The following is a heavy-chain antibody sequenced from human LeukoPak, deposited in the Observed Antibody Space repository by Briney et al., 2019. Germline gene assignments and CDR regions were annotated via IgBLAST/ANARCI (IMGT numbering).Heavy chain of an antibody. CDR1: GFTFSSYA. D-gene: IGHD5-18*01. V-gene: IGHV3-30*04. CDR3: ARDPWGAMVTFYYYYYYMDV. Sequence: GGSLRLSCAASGFTFSSYAMHWVRQAPGKGLEWVAVISYDGSNKYYADSVKGRFTISKDNSKNTLYLQMNSLRAEDTAVYYCARDPWGAMVTFYYYYYYMDVWGKGTTVTVSS. J-gene: IGHJ6*03. CDR2: ISYDGSNK.